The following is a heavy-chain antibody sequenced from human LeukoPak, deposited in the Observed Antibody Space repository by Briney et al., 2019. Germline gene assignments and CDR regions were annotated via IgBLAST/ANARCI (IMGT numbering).Heavy chain of an antibody. CDR1: GYTFTSYG. J-gene: IGHJ6*02. CDR3: ARDREPYYDILTGYYRKDYYYYGMDV. V-gene: IGHV1-18*01. CDR2: ISAYNGNT. D-gene: IGHD3-9*01. Sequence: GASVKVSCKASGYTFTSYGISWVRQAPGQGLEWMGWISAYNGNTNYAQKLQGRVTMTTDTSTSTAYMELRSLRSDDTAVYYCARDREPYYDILTGYYRKDYYYYGMDVWGQGTTVTVSS.